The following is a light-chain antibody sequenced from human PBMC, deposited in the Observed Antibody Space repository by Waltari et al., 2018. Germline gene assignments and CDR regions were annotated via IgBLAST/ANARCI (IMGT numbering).Light chain of an antibody. CDR1: QSISIY. Sequence: EIVLTQSPATLSLSPGERATLSCRASQSISIYLAWYQPRRGQTPRLVIQDASNRATGIPARFSGSGSGTDFTLTISNLEPEDFAVYFCQQRADWPVTFGQGTRLEIK. V-gene: IGKV3-11*01. CDR2: DAS. J-gene: IGKJ5*01. CDR3: QQRADWPVT.